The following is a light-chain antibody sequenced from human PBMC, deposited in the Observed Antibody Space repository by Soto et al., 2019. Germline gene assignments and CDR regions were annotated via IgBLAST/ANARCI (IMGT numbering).Light chain of an antibody. CDR1: SGSIASNY. CDR2: EDS. J-gene: IGLJ2*01. CDR3: QSYDSTNVI. Sequence: NFMLTQPHSVSEPPGKTATISCTRSSGSIASNYVQWYQQRPGSAPTTVIYEDSQRPSGVPDRFSGSIDSSSNSASLIISGLKTEDEADYYCQSYDSTNVIFGGGTKVTVL. V-gene: IGLV6-57*04.